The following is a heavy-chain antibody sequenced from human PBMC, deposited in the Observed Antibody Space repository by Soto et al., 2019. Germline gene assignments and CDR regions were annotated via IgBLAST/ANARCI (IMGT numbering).Heavy chain of an antibody. V-gene: IGHV4-34*01. D-gene: IGHD3-10*01. CDR2: INHSGST. J-gene: IGHJ6*02. Sequence: SETLSLTCAVYGGSFSGYFWSWIRQPPGKGLEWIGEINHSGSTNYNPSLKSRVTISVDTSKNQFSLKLSSVTAADTAVYYCARGGYYGSGSKGDYGMDVWGQGTTVTVSS. CDR3: ARGGYYGSGSKGDYGMDV. CDR1: GGSFSGYF.